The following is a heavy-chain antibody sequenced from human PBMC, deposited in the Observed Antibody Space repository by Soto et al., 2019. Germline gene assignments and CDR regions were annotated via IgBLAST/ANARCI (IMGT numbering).Heavy chain of an antibody. CDR1: GFAFSSYS. V-gene: IGHV3-48*02. CDR2: ISSSSSTI. J-gene: IGHJ3*02. D-gene: IGHD3-3*01. CDR3: ARELPFTIFGVVIIKGAFDI. Sequence: QPGGSLRLSCAASGFAFSSYSMNWVRQAPGKGLEWVSYISSSSSTIYYADSVKGRFTISRDNAKNSLYLQMNSLRDEDTAVYYCARELPFTIFGVVIIKGAFDIWGQGTMVTVSS.